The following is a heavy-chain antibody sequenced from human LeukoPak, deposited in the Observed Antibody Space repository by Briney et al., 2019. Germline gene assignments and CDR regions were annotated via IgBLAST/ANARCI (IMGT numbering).Heavy chain of an antibody. CDR2: INSDGSST. Sequence: GGSLRLSCAASGFTFISYWMHWVRQAPGKGLVSVSRINSDGSSTSYADSVKGRFTISRDNAKNTLYLQMNSLRAEDTAVYYCARGYSGTYRIDYWGQGTLVTVSS. D-gene: IGHD1-26*01. CDR1: GFTFISYW. V-gene: IGHV3-74*01. J-gene: IGHJ4*02. CDR3: ARGYSGTYRIDY.